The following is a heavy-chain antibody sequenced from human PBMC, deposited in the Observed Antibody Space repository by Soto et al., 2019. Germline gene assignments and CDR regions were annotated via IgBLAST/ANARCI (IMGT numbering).Heavy chain of an antibody. Sequence: EVQLLESGGGLVQPGGSLRLSCAASGFTFSSYAMSWVRQAPGKGLEWVSAISGSGGSTYYADSVKGRFTISRDNSKNTLYLQMNSLRAEDTAVYYFAKDLTRAVMETTGFDYWGKGTLVTVYS. CDR1: GFTFSSYA. D-gene: IGHD1-1*01. CDR2: ISGSGGST. J-gene: IGHJ4*02. V-gene: IGHV3-23*01. CDR3: AKDLTRAVMETTGFDY.